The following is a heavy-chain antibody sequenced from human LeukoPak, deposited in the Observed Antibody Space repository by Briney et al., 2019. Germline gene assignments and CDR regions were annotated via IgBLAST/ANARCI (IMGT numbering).Heavy chain of an antibody. V-gene: IGHV3-43*01. J-gene: IGHJ6*02. CDR3: AKGSPKDFYGMDV. D-gene: IGHD3-3*01. CDR2: ISWDGGST. Sequence: GGSLRLSCAASGFTFNDYTMHWVRQAPGKGLEWVSLISWDGGSTYYADSVKGRFTISRDYSNTSLYLQMNSLRTQDPALYYCAKGSPKDFYGMDVWGHGTTVTVSS. CDR1: GFTFNDYT.